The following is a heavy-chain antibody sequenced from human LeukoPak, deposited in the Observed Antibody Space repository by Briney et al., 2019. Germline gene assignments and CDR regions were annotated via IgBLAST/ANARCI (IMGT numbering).Heavy chain of an antibody. D-gene: IGHD3-16*01. J-gene: IGHJ3*02. CDR1: GFTFSSYG. V-gene: IGHV3-33*01. CDR2: IWYDGSNK. Sequence: PGGSLRLSCAASGFTFSSYGMHWVRQAPGKGLEWVAVIWYDGSNKYYADSVKGRFTISRDNSKNTLYLQMNSLRAEDTAVYYCARDFMITFGDPSGAFDIWGQGTMVTVSS. CDR3: ARDFMITFGDPSGAFDI.